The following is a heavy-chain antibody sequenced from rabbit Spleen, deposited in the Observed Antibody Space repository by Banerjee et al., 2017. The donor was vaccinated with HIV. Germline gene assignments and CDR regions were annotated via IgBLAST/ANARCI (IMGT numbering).Heavy chain of an antibody. V-gene: IGHV1S40*01. D-gene: IGHD4-1*01. CDR2: IAGSGSGFT. CDR3: ARVSETSGWGEDL. CDR1: GFSFSRSVS. J-gene: IGHJ4*01. Sequence: SLEESGGDLVKPGASLTPTCTASGFSFSRSVSMCWVRQAPGKGLEWISCIAGSGSGFTYSATWAKGRFTCSKTSSTTVTLQMTSLTVADTATYFCARVSETSGWGEDLWGPGTLVTVS.